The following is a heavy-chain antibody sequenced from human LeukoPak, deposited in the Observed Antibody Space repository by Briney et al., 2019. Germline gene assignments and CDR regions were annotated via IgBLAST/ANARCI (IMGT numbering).Heavy chain of an antibody. CDR3: ARGYSSSWYDY. D-gene: IGHD6-13*01. J-gene: IGHJ4*02. Sequence: GASVKVSCKASGYTFTGYYMHWVRQAPGQGLEWMGRINPNSGGTNYAQKFQGRVTKTRDTSISTAYMELSRLRSDETAVYYCARGYSSSWYDYWGQGTLVTVSS. CDR1: GYTFTGYY. V-gene: IGHV1-2*06. CDR2: INPNSGGT.